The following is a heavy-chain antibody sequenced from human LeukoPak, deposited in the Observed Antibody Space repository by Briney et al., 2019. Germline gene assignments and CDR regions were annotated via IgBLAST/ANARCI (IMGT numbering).Heavy chain of an antibody. CDR1: GYIFTNYC. CDR2: INPGGGST. V-gene: IGHV1-46*01. D-gene: IGHD4-23*01. CDR3: ARADYGGNSDYYYYGMDV. J-gene: IGHJ6*02. Sequence: ASVKVSCKAAGYIFTNYCMHWVRQAPGQGLEWMGIINPGGGSTSYAQKFQGRVTMTRDTSTSTVYMELSSLRSEDTAVYYCARADYGGNSDYYYYGMDVWGQGTTVTVSS.